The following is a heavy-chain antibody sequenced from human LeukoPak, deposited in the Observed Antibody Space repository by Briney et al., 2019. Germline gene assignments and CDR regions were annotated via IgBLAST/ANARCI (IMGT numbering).Heavy chain of an antibody. CDR2: IDPSDSYT. V-gene: IGHV5-10-1*01. CDR1: GYSFTSYW. J-gene: IGHJ4*02. CDR3: ARATVAVVDFDY. Sequence: GESLKISCKGSGYSFTSYWISWVRQMPGKGLEWMGRIDPSDSYTNYSPSFHGHVTISVDKSISTAYLQWSSLKASDTAMYYCARATVAVVDFDYWGQGTLVTVSS. D-gene: IGHD4-11*01.